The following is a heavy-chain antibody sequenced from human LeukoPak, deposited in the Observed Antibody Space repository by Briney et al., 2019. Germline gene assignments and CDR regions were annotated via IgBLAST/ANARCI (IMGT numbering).Heavy chain of an antibody. CDR3: ARHGGITVFGEAQPGGAFDI. Sequence: EASVKVSCKASGGTFTSYAISWVRQAPGQGLEWMGGIIPTFGTANYAQKFQGRVTITTGESTSTAYMQLSSLRSEDSAVYYCARHGGITVFGEAQPGGAFDIWGQGTMVTVSS. V-gene: IGHV1-69*05. D-gene: IGHD3-3*01. J-gene: IGHJ3*02. CDR2: IIPTFGTA. CDR1: GGTFTSYA.